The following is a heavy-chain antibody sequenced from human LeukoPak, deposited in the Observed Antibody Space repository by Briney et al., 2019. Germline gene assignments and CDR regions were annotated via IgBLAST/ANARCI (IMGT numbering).Heavy chain of an antibody. CDR1: GFTFSSYS. J-gene: IGHJ4*02. CDR2: ISSSSSYI. CDR3: VRSREFSSSWYPFDY. V-gene: IGHV3-21*01. Sequence: GGSLRLSCAASGFTFSSYSMNWVRQAPGKGLEWVSSISSSSSYIYYADSVKGRFTISRDNAKNSLYLQMNSLRAEDTAVYYCVRSREFSSSWYPFDYWDQGTLVTVSS. D-gene: IGHD6-13*01.